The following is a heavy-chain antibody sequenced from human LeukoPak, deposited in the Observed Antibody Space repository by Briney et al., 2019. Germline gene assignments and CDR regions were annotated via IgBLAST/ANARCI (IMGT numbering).Heavy chain of an antibody. CDR3: ARGRRPGSFDY. D-gene: IGHD7-27*01. CDR2: INHSGST. V-gene: IGHV4-34*01. Sequence: PSETLSLTCAVCGGSFSGYYWSWIRQPPGKGLEWIGEINHSGSTNYNPSLKSRVTISVDTSKNQFSLKLSSVTAADTAVYYCARGRRPGSFDYWGQGTLVTVSS. J-gene: IGHJ4*02. CDR1: GGSFSGYY.